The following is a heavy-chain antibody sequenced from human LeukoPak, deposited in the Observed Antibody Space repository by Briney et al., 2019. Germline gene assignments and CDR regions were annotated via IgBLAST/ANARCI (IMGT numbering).Heavy chain of an antibody. V-gene: IGHV1-46*01. Sequence: ASVKVSCKASGYTFTSYYMHWVRQAPGQGLEWMGIINPSGGSTSYAQKFQGRVTMTRDTSISTAYMELSRLRSDDTAVYYCARDNGGWVLKDWGQGTLVTVSS. CDR3: ARDNGGWVLKD. D-gene: IGHD6-19*01. J-gene: IGHJ4*02. CDR1: GYTFTSYY. CDR2: INPSGGST.